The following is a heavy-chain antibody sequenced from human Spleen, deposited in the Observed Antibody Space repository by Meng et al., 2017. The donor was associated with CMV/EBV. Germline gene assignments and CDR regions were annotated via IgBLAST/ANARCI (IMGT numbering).Heavy chain of an antibody. CDR2: INHSGST. CDR3: ARSGRFDY. V-gene: IGHV4-34*01. D-gene: IGHD1-14*01. CDR1: GGSFSGYY. Sequence: QVQLQPWGAGLLKPSETLSLTCAVYGGSFSGYYWSWIRQPPGKGLEWIGEINHSGSTNYNPSLKSRVTISVDTSKNQFSLKLSSVTAADTAVYYCARSGRFDYWGQGTLVTVSS. J-gene: IGHJ4*02.